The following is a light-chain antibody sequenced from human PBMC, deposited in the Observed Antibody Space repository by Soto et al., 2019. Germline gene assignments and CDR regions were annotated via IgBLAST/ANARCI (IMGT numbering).Light chain of an antibody. CDR3: SSYTSSGSWV. V-gene: IGLV2-14*03. CDR1: SSDVGTYNS. J-gene: IGLJ3*02. CDR2: DVS. Sequence: QSALTQPASVSGSPGQSITVSCTGTSSDVGTYNSVSWYQQHPGKAPKLIIYDVSNRPSGVSNRFSGSKSGNTASLTISGLQTEDEADYYCSSYTSSGSWVFGGGTKVTVL.